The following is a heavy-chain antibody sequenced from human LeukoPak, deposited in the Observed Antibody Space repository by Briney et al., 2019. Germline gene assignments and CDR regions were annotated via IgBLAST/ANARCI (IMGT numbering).Heavy chain of an antibody. CDR1: GFTFSNYA. Sequence: GGSLRLSCAAFGFTFSNYAITWFRQAPGKGLEWVSSITGSGGGTYYADSVKGRFNISRDNSKNTLYLQMNSLRAEDTAVYYCAKDRWVSGSDNYYTLFDYWGQGTLVTVSS. CDR3: AKDRWVSGSDNYYTLFDY. V-gene: IGHV3-23*01. D-gene: IGHD3-10*01. J-gene: IGHJ4*02. CDR2: ITGSGGGT.